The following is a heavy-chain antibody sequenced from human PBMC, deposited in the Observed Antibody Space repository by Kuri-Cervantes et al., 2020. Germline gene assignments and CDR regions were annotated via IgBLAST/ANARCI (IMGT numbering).Heavy chain of an antibody. D-gene: IGHD3-22*01. CDR2: ISAYNGNT. CDR1: GYTFTSYG. CDR3: AREGRDSSSLWAFDI. V-gene: IGHV1-18*01. Sequence: ALVKVSCKASGYTFTSYGISWVRQAPGQGLEWMGWISAYNGNTNYAQKLQGRVTMTTDTSTSTAYMELRSLRSDDTAVYYCAREGRDSSSLWAFDIWGQGTMVTVSS. J-gene: IGHJ3*02.